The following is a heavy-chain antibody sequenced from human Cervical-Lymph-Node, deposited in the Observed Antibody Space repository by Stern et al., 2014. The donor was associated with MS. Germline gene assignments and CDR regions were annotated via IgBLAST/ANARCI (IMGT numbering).Heavy chain of an antibody. CDR3: TRDVRSLYDWDYFWFDP. D-gene: IGHD1-7*01. CDR2: IYASGST. CDR1: GGPISKSEDS. J-gene: IGHJ5*02. V-gene: IGHV4-61*02. Sequence: QVQLQESGPRLVKPSQTLSLPCSVSGGPISKSEDSWSWIRQSAGKGLECIGRIYASGSTRYNPTLRRRVPLSLDTSRNQFSLTLISGTAADTAVYYCTRDVRSLYDWDYFWFDPWGQGILVTVSS.